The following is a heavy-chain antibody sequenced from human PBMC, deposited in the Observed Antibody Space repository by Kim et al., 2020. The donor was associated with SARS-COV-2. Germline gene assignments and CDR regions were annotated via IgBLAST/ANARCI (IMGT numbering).Heavy chain of an antibody. CDR1: GGSISSYY. CDR3: ARGFCS. CDR2: IYYSGST. Sequence: SETLSLTCTVSGGSISSYYWSWIRQPPGKGLEWIGYIYYSGSTNYNPSLKSRVTISVVTSKHQFSLQLSSVTASATAVYYCARGFCSWCRGTLATVPS. J-gene: IGHJ5*02. D-gene: IGHD2-21*01. V-gene: IGHV4-59*13.